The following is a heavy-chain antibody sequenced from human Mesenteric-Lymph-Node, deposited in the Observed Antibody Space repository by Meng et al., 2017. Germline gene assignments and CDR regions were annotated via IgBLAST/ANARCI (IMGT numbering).Heavy chain of an antibody. V-gene: IGHV1-2*02. Sequence: ASVKVSCKASGYTFTTYGINWVRQAPGQGLECMGWINPNSGGTDYAQRFQGRVTMTWDTSISTAYMELSSLRSEDTAVYYCARDNSGSYCGMDAFDIWGQGTMVTVSS. CDR2: INPNSGGT. CDR1: GYTFTTYG. D-gene: IGHD1-26*01. CDR3: ARDNSGSYCGMDAFDI. J-gene: IGHJ3*02.